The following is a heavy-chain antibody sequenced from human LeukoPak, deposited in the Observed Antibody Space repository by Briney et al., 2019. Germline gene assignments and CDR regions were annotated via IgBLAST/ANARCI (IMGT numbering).Heavy chain of an antibody. CDR3: AKSSSGGNSPPYYYYGMDV. CDR2: MSYDGSNK. CDR1: GFTFSTHG. J-gene: IGHJ6*02. Sequence: PGRSLRLSCAASGFTFSTHGMHWVRQAPGKGLGWVAVMSYDGSNKYYADSVKGRFTISRDNSKNTLYLQMNSLGAEDTAVYYCAKSSSGGNSPPYYYYGMDVWGQGTTVIVSS. V-gene: IGHV3-30*18. D-gene: IGHD4-23*01.